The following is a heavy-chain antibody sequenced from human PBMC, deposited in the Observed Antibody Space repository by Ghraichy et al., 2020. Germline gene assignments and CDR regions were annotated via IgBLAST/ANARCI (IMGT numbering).Heavy chain of an antibody. J-gene: IGHJ4*02. Sequence: GGSLRLSCAVSGFTFSGFGMTWVRQAPGKGLEWVADIRKDGGEKLYSDSVKGRFTISRDNVRNSLSLQMNNVRAADTAVYYCARAPDFFSFDFWGKGALVIVSS. CDR3: ARAPDFFSFDF. CDR2: IRKDGGEK. V-gene: IGHV3-7*03. CDR1: GFTFSGFG.